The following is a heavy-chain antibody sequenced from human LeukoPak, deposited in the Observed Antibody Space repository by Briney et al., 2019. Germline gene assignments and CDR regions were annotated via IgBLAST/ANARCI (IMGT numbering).Heavy chain of an antibody. V-gene: IGHV3-23*01. CDR3: AKAPVTTCRGAFCYPFDY. J-gene: IGHJ4*02. D-gene: IGHD2-15*01. Sequence: GGSLRLSCAASGFTFSSYAMSWVRQAPGKGLEWVSAISGSGGSSYYADSVKGRFTISRDSSKNTLFLQMNRLRPEDAAVYYCAKAPVTTCRGAFCYPFDYWGLGTLVTVSS. CDR1: GFTFSSYA. CDR2: ISGSGGSS.